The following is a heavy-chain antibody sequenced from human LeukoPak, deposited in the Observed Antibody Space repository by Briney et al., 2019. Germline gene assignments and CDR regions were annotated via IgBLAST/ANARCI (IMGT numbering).Heavy chain of an antibody. CDR1: GFTFSSYG. CDR2: ISYDGSNK. V-gene: IGHV3-30*03. D-gene: IGHD3-10*01. J-gene: IGHJ4*02. Sequence: PGRSLRLSCAASGFTFSSYGMHWVRQAPGKGLEWVAVISYDGSNKYYVDSVKGRFTISRDNAKNTLYLQMSSLRAEDAAVYYCAREDHYFSGDDYWGQGTLVTVSS. CDR3: AREDHYFSGDDY.